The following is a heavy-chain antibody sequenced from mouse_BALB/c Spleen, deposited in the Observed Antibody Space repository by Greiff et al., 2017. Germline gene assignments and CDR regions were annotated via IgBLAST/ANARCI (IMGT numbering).Heavy chain of an antibody. CDR2: IWAGGST. D-gene: IGHD1-1*01. CDR1: GFSLTSYG. J-gene: IGHJ2*01. V-gene: IGHV2-9*02. CDR3: ARDYGSSSFDD. Sequence: VKVVESGPGLVAPSQSLSITCTVSGFSLTSYGVHWVRQPPGKGLEWLGVIWAGGSTNYNSALMSRLSISKDNSKSQVFLKMNSLQTDDTAMYYCARDYGSSSFDDWGQGTTLTVSS.